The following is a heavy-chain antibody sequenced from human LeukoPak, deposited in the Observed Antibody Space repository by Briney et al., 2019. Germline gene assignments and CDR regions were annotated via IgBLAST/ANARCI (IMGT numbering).Heavy chain of an antibody. CDR2: TFYSGST. Sequence: SETLSLTCTVSGDSISSSSYYWEWIRQPPGKGLEWIGSTFYSGSTYYNPSLKSRVTISVDMSKNQFYLKLRSVTAADTAVYYCVTQILLCHYFWGQGTLVTVSS. V-gene: IGHV4-39*01. CDR3: VTQILLCHYF. J-gene: IGHJ4*02. CDR1: GDSISSSSYY. D-gene: IGHD2/OR15-2a*01.